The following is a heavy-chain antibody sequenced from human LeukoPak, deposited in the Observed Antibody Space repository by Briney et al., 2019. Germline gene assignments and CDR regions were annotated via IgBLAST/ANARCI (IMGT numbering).Heavy chain of an antibody. CDR2: FGRSVENR. V-gene: IGHV3-23*01. J-gene: IGHJ6*02. CDR1: GFTFTDYF. D-gene: IGHD2-2*01. Sequence: GGSLRLSCVASGFTFTDYFMSWVRQAPGRGLEWVSGFGRSVENRYYVPSVRGRFSISRDNTKGTVYLQKNSLRAEDTAIYYCVKDRPCETCMPMDAWGQGTTVTVSS. CDR3: VKDRPCETCMPMDA.